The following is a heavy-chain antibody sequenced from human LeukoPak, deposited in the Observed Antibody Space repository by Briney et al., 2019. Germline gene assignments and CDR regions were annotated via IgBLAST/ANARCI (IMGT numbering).Heavy chain of an antibody. CDR1: GFIFSNYG. D-gene: IGHD3-9*01. CDR3: ARDPEIFSNGVGYYYGMDV. V-gene: IGHV3-30*03. CDR2: MSYDGSNK. Sequence: TGGSLRLSCAASGFIFSNYGMHWVRQAPGKGLEWVAVMSYDGSNKYYADSVKGRFTISRDNSNNTLYLQMNSLRAEDTAVYYCARDPEIFSNGVGYYYGMDVWGQGTTVTVSS. J-gene: IGHJ6*02.